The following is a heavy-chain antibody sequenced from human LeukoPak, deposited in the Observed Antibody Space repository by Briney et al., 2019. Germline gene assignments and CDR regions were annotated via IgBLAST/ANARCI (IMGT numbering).Heavy chain of an antibody. Sequence: SVKVSCKASGGTLSSYAISWVRQAPGQGLEWMGGIIPIFGTANYAQKFRGRVTITTDESTSTAYMELSSLRSEDTAVYYCARHSSSWYSGHYMDVWGKGTTVTVSS. D-gene: IGHD6-13*01. CDR3: ARHSSSWYSGHYMDV. CDR2: IIPIFGTA. CDR1: GGTLSSYA. J-gene: IGHJ6*03. V-gene: IGHV1-69*05.